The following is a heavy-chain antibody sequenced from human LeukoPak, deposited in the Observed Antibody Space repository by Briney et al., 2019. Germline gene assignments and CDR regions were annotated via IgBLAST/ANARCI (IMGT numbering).Heavy chain of an antibody. J-gene: IGHJ4*02. CDR1: GFTVSSNS. D-gene: IGHD3-22*01. CDR3: AREDYYDSSGDLRY. Sequence: GGSLRLSCTVSGFTVSSNSMSWVRQAPGKGLEWVANIKQDGSEKYYVDSVKGRFTISRDNAKNSLYLQMNSLRAEDTAVYYCAREDYYDSSGDLRYWGQGTLVTVSS. CDR2: IKQDGSEK. V-gene: IGHV3-7*01.